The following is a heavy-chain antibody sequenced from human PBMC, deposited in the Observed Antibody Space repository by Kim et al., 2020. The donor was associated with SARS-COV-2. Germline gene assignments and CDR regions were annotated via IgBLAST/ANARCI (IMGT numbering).Heavy chain of an antibody. Sequence: SETLSHTCTVSGGSISSYYWSWIRQPPGKGLEWIGYIYYSGSTNYNPSLKSRVTISVDTSKNQFSLKLSSVTAADTAVYYCARVVRYFDWTPPRYYYGMDVWGQGTTVTVSS. CDR2: IYYSGST. V-gene: IGHV4-59*01. J-gene: IGHJ6*02. D-gene: IGHD3-9*01. CDR1: GGSISSYY. CDR3: ARVVRYFDWTPPRYYYGMDV.